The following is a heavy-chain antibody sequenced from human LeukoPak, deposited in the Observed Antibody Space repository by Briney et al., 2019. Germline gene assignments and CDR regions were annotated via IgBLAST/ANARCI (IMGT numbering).Heavy chain of an antibody. Sequence: GGSLRLSCAASGFTFSSYDMTWVRQAPGKGLEWVSSVRYDGKNQYYADSVKGRFTVSRDNSKKTVSLQMHSLRREDTAVYYCVKDLLQWYKFDSWGQGTLVIVSS. CDR2: VRYDGKNQ. D-gene: IGHD4-23*01. CDR1: GFTFSSYD. V-gene: IGHV3-30*02. J-gene: IGHJ4*02. CDR3: VKDLLQWYKFDS.